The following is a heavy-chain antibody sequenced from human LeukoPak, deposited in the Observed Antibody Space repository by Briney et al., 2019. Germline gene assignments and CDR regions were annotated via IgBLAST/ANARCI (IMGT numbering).Heavy chain of an antibody. J-gene: IGHJ4*02. CDR1: GFTFNSYA. Sequence: GGSLRLSCAALGFTFNSYAMTWVRQAPEKGLEWVSSISDSGVSTYYADSVKGRFTISRDNSKNTLYLQMNSLRAEDTAVYYCAKGLRGIYDYWGQGTLVTVSS. CDR2: ISDSGVST. V-gene: IGHV3-23*01. D-gene: IGHD1-26*01. CDR3: AKGLRGIYDY.